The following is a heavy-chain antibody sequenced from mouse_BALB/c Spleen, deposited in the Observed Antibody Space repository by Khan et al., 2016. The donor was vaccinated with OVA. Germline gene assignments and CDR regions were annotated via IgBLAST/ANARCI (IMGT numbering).Heavy chain of an antibody. CDR2: IWTGGRT. D-gene: IGHD2-4*01. V-gene: IGHV2-9*02. Sequence: QVQLKQSGPGLVAPSLSLSITCNASGISLTNYSVHWIRQPPGKGLEWLGVIWTGGRTNYNSALMSRLSISKDNSKSQFFLKMDSLQIDDTAIYYCSRSYDCVVGGFTYWGQGTLVTVSA. J-gene: IGHJ3*01. CDR1: GISLTNYS. CDR3: SRSYDCVVGGFTY.